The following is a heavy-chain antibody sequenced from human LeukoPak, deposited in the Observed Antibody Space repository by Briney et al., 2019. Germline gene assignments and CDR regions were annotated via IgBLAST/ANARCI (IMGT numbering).Heavy chain of an antibody. CDR3: ARDYYYDFWSGYLSDYGMDV. D-gene: IGHD3-3*01. CDR1: GFTFSSYG. V-gene: IGHV3-33*01. J-gene: IGHJ6*02. Sequence: GRSLRLSCAASGFTFSSYGMHWVRRAPGKGLEWVAVIWYDGSNKYYADSVKGRFTISRDNSKNTLYLQMNSLRAEDTAVYYCARDYYYDFWSGYLSDYGMDVWGQGTTVTVSS. CDR2: IWYDGSNK.